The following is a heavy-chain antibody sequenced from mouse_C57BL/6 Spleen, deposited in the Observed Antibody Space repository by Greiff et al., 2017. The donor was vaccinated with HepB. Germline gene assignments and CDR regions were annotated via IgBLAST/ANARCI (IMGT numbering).Heavy chain of an antibody. D-gene: IGHD2-10*01. CDR1: GYTFTDYE. CDR2: IDPETGGT. J-gene: IGHJ3*01. V-gene: IGHV1-15*01. CDR3: TRSRLLSPAWFAD. Sequence: QVQLQQSGAELVRPGASVTLSCKASGYTFTDYEMHWVKQTPVHGLEWIGAIDPETGGTAYNQKFKGKAILTADKSSSTAYMELRSLTSEDSAVYNCTRSRLLSPAWFADWGQGTLVTVSA.